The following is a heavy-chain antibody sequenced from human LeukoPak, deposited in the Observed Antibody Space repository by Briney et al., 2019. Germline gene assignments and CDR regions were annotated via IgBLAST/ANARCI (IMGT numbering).Heavy chain of an antibody. V-gene: IGHV1-18*01. J-gene: IGHJ4*02. CDR3: TRDLGDAPGSFFDF. CDR1: GYTFTSFG. CDR2: SSAYNGNR. Sequence: ASVKVSCKASGYTFTSFGVSWVRQAPGQGPEWMGWSSAYNGNRDYVEKFQGRVTMTTDTSTSTAYMELRSLRSDNTAVYYCTRDLGDAPGSFFDFWGQGTLVTVSS. D-gene: IGHD3-16*01.